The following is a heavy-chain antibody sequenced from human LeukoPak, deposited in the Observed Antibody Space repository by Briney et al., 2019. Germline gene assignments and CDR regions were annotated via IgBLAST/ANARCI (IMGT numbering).Heavy chain of an antibody. CDR2: IYHSGST. J-gene: IGHJ3*02. D-gene: IGHD5-24*01. CDR3: ARAEDRGMATIGNAFDI. CDR1: GYSISSGYY. V-gene: IGHV4-38-2*02. Sequence: SETLSLTCTVSGYSISSGYYWGWIRQPPGKGLEWIGSIYHSGSTYYNPSLKSRVTISVDTSKNQFSLKLSSVTAADTAVYYCARAEDRGMATIGNAFDIWGQGTMVTVSS.